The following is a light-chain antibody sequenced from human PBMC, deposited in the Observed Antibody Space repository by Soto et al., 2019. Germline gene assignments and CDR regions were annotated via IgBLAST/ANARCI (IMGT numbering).Light chain of an antibody. Sequence: DIQMTQSPSTLSASVGGRVIITCRASQSVDNWLAWFQQKPGKAPKVVIYRASGLETGVPSRFRGSGTGTEFTLTISSLKTDDFATHYCQHYSASSPWTFGKGTKVELK. CDR1: QSVDNW. V-gene: IGKV1-5*03. CDR2: RAS. J-gene: IGKJ1*01. CDR3: QHYSASSPWT.